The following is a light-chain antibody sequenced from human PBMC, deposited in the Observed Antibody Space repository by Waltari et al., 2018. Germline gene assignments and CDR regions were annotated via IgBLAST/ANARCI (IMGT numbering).Light chain of an antibody. CDR3: LQDYNYPFT. Sequence: AIQMTQSPSSLSASVGDRVTITCRASEDIKNNLGWFQQTPGGDPKLLIFAASNLRSGVPSRFSGSGSGSGTDFTLTITSLQPEDFATYYCLQDYNYPFTFGPGTKVDIK. V-gene: IGKV1-6*01. CDR1: EDIKNN. J-gene: IGKJ3*01. CDR2: AAS.